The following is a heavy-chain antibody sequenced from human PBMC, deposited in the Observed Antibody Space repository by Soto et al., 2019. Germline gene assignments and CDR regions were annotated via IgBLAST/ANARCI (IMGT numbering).Heavy chain of an antibody. CDR3: ARERYYYGSGDD. J-gene: IGHJ4*02. CDR1: GFTFSSYW. V-gene: IGHV3-7*01. CDR2: IKEDGSEK. Sequence: EVQVVESGGGLVQPGGSLRLSCAASGFTFSSYWMSWVRQAPGKGLEWVANIKEDGSEKNYVDSVKGQFTISRDNAKNSLYLQMNSLRAADTAVYYCARERYYYGSGDDWGQGTLVTVSA. D-gene: IGHD3-10*01.